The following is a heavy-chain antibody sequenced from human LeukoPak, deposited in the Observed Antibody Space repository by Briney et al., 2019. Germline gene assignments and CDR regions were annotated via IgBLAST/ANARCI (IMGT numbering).Heavy chain of an antibody. CDR2: ISYDGSNK. J-gene: IGHJ4*02. D-gene: IGHD2-2*01. V-gene: IGHV3-30*04. Sequence: PGGSLRLSCAASGFTFSSYAMHWVRQAPGKGLEWVAVISYDGSNKYYADSVKGRFTISRDNSKNTLYLQMNSLRAEDTAVHYCARDWGSIVVVPAAPENYFDYWGQGTLVTVSS. CDR1: GFTFSSYA. CDR3: ARDWGSIVVVPAAPENYFDY.